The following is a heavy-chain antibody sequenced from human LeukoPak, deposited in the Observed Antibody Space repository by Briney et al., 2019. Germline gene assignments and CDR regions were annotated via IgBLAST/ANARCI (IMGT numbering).Heavy chain of an antibody. D-gene: IGHD5-24*01. CDR2: SYYSGST. CDR3: AREDDGYNFVSYYFDY. CDR1: GGSISSSSYY. J-gene: IGHJ4*02. V-gene: IGHV4-39*07. Sequence: SETLSLTCTVSGGSISSSSYYWGWIRQPPGKGLGRIGSSYYSGSTYYNSSLKSRVTISVDTSKNQFSLTLSSVTAADTAVYYCAREDDGYNFVSYYFDYWGQGTLVTVSS.